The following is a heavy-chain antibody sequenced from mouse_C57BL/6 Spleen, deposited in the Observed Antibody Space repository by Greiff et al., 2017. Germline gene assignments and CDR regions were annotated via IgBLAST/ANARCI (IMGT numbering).Heavy chain of an antibody. CDR3: ARKDRDYAMDY. V-gene: IGHV1-52*01. Sequence: QVKLQQPGADLVRPGSSVKLSCKASGYTFTSYWMNWVRQRPIQGLEWIGNIDPSASETPSNQKLKEKATLTVEKTSSTDYMQLSSLTSEDTAGYYGARKDRDYAMDYWGQGTSVTVSS. J-gene: IGHJ4*01. CDR2: IDPSASET. CDR1: GYTFTSYW.